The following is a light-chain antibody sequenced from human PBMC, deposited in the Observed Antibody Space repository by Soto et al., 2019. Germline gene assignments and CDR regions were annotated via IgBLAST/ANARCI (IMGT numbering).Light chain of an antibody. J-gene: IGKJ1*01. CDR2: GAS. CDR1: QSVSSSY. Sequence: EIVCTQSPGALSLSPGARATLPCKASQSVSSSYLAWYQQKPGQAPRLLIYGASSRATGIPDRFSGSGSGTDFTLTSSSLEPEDFAVYYCQQYSGSPQTFGQGTKVDIK. V-gene: IGKV3-20*01. CDR3: QQYSGSPQT.